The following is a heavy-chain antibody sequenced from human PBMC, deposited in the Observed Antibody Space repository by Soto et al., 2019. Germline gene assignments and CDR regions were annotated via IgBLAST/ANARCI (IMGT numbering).Heavy chain of an antibody. J-gene: IGHJ6*04. CDR3: AAVLWFGELRPSHRGMHV. V-gene: IGHV3-30*03. Sequence: QVQLVESGGGVVQPGRSLRLSCAASGFTFSSFGMHWVRQAPGKGLEWVALISYDGSKKYYADSVKGRLTISRDNSKNPLSLQMDSLRAEDTAVFSCAAVLWFGELRPSHRGMHVWGNGPTVTVSS. CDR2: ISYDGSKK. CDR1: GFTFSSFG. D-gene: IGHD3-10*01.